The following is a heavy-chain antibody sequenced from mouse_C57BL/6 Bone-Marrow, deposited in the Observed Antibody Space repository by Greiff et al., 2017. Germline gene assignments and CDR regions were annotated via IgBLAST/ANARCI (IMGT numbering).Heavy chain of an antibody. Sequence: QVQLKESGPGILQPSQTLSLTCSFSGFSLSTFGMGLGWIRQPSGKGLEWLAHIWWDDDKYYNPALKSRLTISKDTSKNQVFLKIANVDTSDTATYYCALLRFYWYCDVWGTGTTVTVSS. CDR2: IWWDDDK. J-gene: IGHJ1*03. V-gene: IGHV8-8*01. CDR1: GFSLSTFGMG. D-gene: IGHD1-1*01. CDR3: ALLRFYWYCDV.